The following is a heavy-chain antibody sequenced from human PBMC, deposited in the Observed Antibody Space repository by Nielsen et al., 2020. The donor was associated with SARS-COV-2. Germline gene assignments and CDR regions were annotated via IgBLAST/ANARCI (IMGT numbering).Heavy chain of an antibody. Sequence: SLKISCAASGFTFDDYAMHWVRQAPGKGLEWVSGISWNSGSIGYADSVKGRFTISRDNAKNSPYLQMNSLRAEDTALYYCARNLAGYSTRLAFDPWGQGTLVTVSS. CDR1: GFTFDDYA. J-gene: IGHJ5*02. CDR3: ARNLAGYSTRLAFDP. CDR2: ISWNSGSI. D-gene: IGHD6-13*01. V-gene: IGHV3-9*01.